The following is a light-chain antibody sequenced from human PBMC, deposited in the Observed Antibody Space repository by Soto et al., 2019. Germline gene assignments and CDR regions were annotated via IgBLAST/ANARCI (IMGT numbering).Light chain of an antibody. V-gene: IGKV1-5*03. Sequence: DIQLTQSPSFLSASAGDRVTITCRASQTISSWLAWYQQKPGKAPKLLIYKASTLKSGVPSRFSGSGSGTEFTLTISSLQPDDFATYYCQHYNSYSEAFGQGTKVELK. CDR1: QTISSW. CDR3: QHYNSYSEA. CDR2: KAS. J-gene: IGKJ1*01.